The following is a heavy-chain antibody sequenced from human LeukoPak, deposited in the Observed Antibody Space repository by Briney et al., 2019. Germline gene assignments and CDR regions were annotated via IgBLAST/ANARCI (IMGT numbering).Heavy chain of an antibody. CDR2: IKSDGSGT. Sequence: GGSLRLSCTASGLTFSTYWMHWVRQAPGKGPVWVAHIKSDGSGTTYADSVKGRFTTSRDNAKNALYLQMNSLRAEDTAVYYCSSGSYHNDYWGQGTLVTVSS. CDR3: SSGSYHNDY. V-gene: IGHV3-74*01. J-gene: IGHJ4*02. D-gene: IGHD3-10*01. CDR1: GLTFSTYW.